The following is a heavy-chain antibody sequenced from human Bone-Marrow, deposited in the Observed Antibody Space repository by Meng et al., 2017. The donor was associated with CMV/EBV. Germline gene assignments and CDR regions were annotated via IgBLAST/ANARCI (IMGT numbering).Heavy chain of an antibody. Sequence: GESLKISCAACGFTFSSYDMHWVRQATGKGLEWVSAIGTAGDTYYPGSVKGQFTISRENAKNSLYLQMNSLRAGDTAVYCCARDSGLLLTYAFDIWGQGTMVTVSS. CDR1: GFTFSSYD. CDR2: IGTAGDT. CDR3: ARDSGLLLTYAFDI. J-gene: IGHJ3*02. V-gene: IGHV3-13*03. D-gene: IGHD3-22*01.